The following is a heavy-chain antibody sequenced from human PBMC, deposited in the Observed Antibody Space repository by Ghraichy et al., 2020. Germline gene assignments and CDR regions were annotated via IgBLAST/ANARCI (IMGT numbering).Heavy chain of an antibody. CDR2: IKSILDGGKM. D-gene: IGHD3-10*01. CDR1: GFTFTNAW. V-gene: IGHV3-15*01. J-gene: IGHJ5*02. Sequence: LSLTCAASGFTFTNAWMGLVRQGPGKGLEWGCLIKSILDGGKMDYSAHVKDRFAISRDDSQSTLYLQMHSLKTEDTAVYYCTAGRGLWFEALLFPIDTWGQGTLVTVSS. CDR3: TAGRGLWFEALLFPIDT.